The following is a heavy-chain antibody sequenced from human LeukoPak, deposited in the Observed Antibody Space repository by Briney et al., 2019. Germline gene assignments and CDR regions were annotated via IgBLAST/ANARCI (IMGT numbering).Heavy chain of an antibody. V-gene: IGHV3-30-3*01. J-gene: IGHJ6*02. CDR3: ARNQLGDYYYYYGLDV. CDR1: AFTLSSHT. Sequence: GGSLRLSCAASAFTLSSHTVHWVRQTPGKGLEWVAVISYDGSTKYYADSVKGRFTISRDNSKNTVHLQMNSLRAEDTAVYYCARNQLGDYYYYYGLDVRGQGTTVTVSS. CDR2: ISYDGSTK. D-gene: IGHD3-10*01.